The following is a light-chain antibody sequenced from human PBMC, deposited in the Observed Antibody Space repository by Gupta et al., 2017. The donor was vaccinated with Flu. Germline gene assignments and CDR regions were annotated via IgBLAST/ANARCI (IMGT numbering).Light chain of an antibody. CDR3: QQSSSNSTMWT. V-gene: IGKV1-39*01. J-gene: IGKJ1*01. Sequence: DIQMTQSPSSLSASVGDRVTITCRASQSISSYLNWYQQKPGKAPNLLIFAASTLQSGVPSRFSGSGSGTDFTLTISSLQPEDFATYYCQQSSSNSTMWTFGQGTKVEVK. CDR2: AAS. CDR1: QSISSY.